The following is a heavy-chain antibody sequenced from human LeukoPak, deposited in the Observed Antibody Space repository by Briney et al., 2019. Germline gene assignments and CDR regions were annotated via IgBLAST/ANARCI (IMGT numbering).Heavy chain of an antibody. J-gene: IGHJ4*02. D-gene: IGHD2-15*01. V-gene: IGHV3-23*01. Sequence: GGSLRLSCAASGFTFSSYAMSWVRQAPGKGLEWVSAISGSDGSTYYADSVKGRFTISRGNSKNTLYLQMNSLRAEDTAVYYCANRYCSGGSCYTFDYWGQGTLVTVSS. CDR3: ANRYCSGGSCYTFDY. CDR2: ISGSDGST. CDR1: GFTFSSYA.